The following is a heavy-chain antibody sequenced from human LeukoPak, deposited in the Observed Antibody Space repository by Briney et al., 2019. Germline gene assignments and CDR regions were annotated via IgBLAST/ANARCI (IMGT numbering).Heavy chain of an antibody. D-gene: IGHD3-10*01. CDR1: GFAFDEHG. CDR2: INWSGGST. Sequence: GGSLRLSCTASGFAFDEHGMSWVRQVPGKGLEWGSGINWSGGSTDYADPLRGRFTISRDNAKNSLYLQMDSLRAEDTALYYCARAPITNPFYFDSWGQGTLDTVSS. V-gene: IGHV3-20*04. CDR3: ARAPITNPFYFDS. J-gene: IGHJ4*02.